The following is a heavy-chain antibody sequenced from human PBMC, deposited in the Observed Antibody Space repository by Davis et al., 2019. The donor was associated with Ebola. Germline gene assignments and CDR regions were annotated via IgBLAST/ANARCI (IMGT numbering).Heavy chain of an antibody. V-gene: IGHV4-59*01. CDR2: ILHSGTT. Sequence: SETLSLTCTVSGGSISDYYWSWIRQPPGMGLEWIGYILHSGTTNYNSSLKGRVTISVDMSKNQFSLKLSSVTAADTAVYYCARGTMYSSGWYFDFWGQGTLVTVSS. CDR3: ARGTMYSSGWYFDF. D-gene: IGHD6-19*01. CDR1: GGSISDYY. J-gene: IGHJ4*02.